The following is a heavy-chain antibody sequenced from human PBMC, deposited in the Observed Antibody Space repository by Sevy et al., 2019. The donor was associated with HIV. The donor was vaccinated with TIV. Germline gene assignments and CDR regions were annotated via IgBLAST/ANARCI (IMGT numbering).Heavy chain of an antibody. Sequence: GGSLRLSCTGSGFTFRDSAMSWVRQAPGKGLEWVGFIRTNGYSGTTEYAASVKGRFTISIDDSNSVAYLQRDSLTTEDTAVCYCTRDKLSFNYRYYDMDVWGKGTTVTVSS. D-gene: IGHD3-16*02. J-gene: IGHJ6*03. CDR3: TRDKLSFNYRYYDMDV. CDR2: IRTNGYSGTT. CDR1: GFTFRDSA. V-gene: IGHV3-49*04.